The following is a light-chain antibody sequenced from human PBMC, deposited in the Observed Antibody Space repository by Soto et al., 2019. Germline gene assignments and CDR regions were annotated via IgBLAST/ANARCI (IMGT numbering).Light chain of an antibody. CDR2: AAS. CDR1: HSISNS. CDR3: QQSYNSPQT. V-gene: IGKV1-39*01. Sequence: THPLSPLSPSLGDSDTITCRAQHSISNSLAWYQLKPGQPPRLLIYAASSMQSAVPSRFSGSGSGTDFTLTISSLQPEDFATYSCQQSYNSPQTFGRGTKVDIK. J-gene: IGKJ4*01.